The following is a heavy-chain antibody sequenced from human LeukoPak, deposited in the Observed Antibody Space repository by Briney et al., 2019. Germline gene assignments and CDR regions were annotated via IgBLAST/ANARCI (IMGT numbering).Heavy chain of an antibody. CDR2: IIPIFGAL. D-gene: IGHD6-13*01. Sequence: SVKVSCKVSGDTFSNYAISWVRQAPGQGLEWMAGIIPIFGALNYTQKFQDRITMTADESTSTAYMELSSLRSEDTAVYYCATPLLERVAMAAGFGSYFHYWGQGTLVTVSS. CDR1: GDTFSNYA. V-gene: IGHV1-69*13. J-gene: IGHJ1*01. CDR3: ATPLLERVAMAAGFGSYFHY.